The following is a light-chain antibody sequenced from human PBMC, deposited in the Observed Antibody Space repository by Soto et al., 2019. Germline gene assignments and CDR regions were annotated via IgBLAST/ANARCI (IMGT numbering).Light chain of an antibody. J-gene: IGKJ1*01. V-gene: IGKV1-5*01. CDR3: QHLRT. CDR2: DAS. CDR1: PSVSSW. Sequence: DIQMTQSPSTLSSSVGYRFTITCLASPSVSSWLAWYQQKPGKAPKLLIFDASSLESGVPSRFSGSGSGTEFTLTISSLQPDDSATYYCQHLRTFGQGTKV.